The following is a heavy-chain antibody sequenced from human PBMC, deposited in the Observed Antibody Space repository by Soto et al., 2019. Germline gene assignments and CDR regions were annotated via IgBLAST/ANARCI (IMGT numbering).Heavy chain of an antibody. D-gene: IGHD3-10*01. CDR2: MNPNSGDT. Sequence: WASVKVSCKASGYTFSTYDINWVRQAPGQGLEWMGWMNPNSGDTGYAQKFLGRVTMTRDSSIRTVYMELSSLSSEDTAVYYCARVNYYGSGSYEDFFYYYGLDVWGQGTTVTVSS. CDR1: GYTFSTYD. CDR3: ARVNYYGSGSYEDFFYYYGLDV. V-gene: IGHV1-8*01. J-gene: IGHJ6*02.